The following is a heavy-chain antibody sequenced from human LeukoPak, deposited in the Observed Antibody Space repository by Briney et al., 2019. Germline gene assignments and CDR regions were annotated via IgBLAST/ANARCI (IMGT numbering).Heavy chain of an antibody. CDR1: GGSISSSSYY. V-gene: IGHV4-39*07. Sequence: SETLSLSCTVSGGSISSSSYYWGWIRQPPGKGREWIGSIYYSGSTYYNPSLKSRVTISVDTSKNQFSLKLSSVTAADTAVYYCARVGSGSDLDYWGQGTLVTVSS. CDR3: ARVGSGSDLDY. D-gene: IGHD6-19*01. CDR2: IYYSGST. J-gene: IGHJ4*02.